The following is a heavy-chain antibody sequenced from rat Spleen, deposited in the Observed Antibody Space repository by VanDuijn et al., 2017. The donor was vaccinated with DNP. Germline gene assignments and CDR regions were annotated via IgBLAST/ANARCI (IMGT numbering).Heavy chain of an antibody. D-gene: IGHD1-3*01. J-gene: IGHJ4*01. CDR1: GFTFNNYW. CDR2: ITSSGGST. Sequence: EVQLVESGGDLVQPGRSLKLSCVASGFTFNNYWMTWIRQVPGKGLEWVASITSSGGSTYYPYSVKGRFTISRDNAKNTLYLQMNSLRSEETATYYCARWGSYYAMDAWGQGTSVTVSS. CDR3: ARWGSYYAMDA. V-gene: IGHV5-31*01.